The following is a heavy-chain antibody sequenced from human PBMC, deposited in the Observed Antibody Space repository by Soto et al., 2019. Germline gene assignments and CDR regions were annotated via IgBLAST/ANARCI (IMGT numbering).Heavy chain of an antibody. CDR3: AREDSIIIPAVSDF. J-gene: IGHJ4*02. V-gene: IGHV3-21*01. D-gene: IGHD2-2*01. CDR1: GFAFNNYG. CDR2: ISKSDYT. Sequence: PGGSPRLSCTVSGFAFNNYGINWVRQAPGKGLEWVSSISKSDYTYYSDSVKGRFTISRDNAKNSVSLQMNTLRVEDTAVYYCAREDSIIIPAVSDFWGQGTLVTVSS.